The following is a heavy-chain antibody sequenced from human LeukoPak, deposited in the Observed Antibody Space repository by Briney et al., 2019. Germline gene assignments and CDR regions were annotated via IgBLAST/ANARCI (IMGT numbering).Heavy chain of an antibody. CDR1: GFTVSSYY. CDR3: AREREESFDY. CDR2: IDIGGTT. Sequence: GGSLRLSCAASGFTVSSYYMSWVRQAPGKGLDWVSVIDIGGTTYYADSVKGRFTISRDNAKNSLYLQMNSLRAEDTAVYYCAREREESFDYWGQGTLVTVSS. J-gene: IGHJ4*02. V-gene: IGHV3-53*01.